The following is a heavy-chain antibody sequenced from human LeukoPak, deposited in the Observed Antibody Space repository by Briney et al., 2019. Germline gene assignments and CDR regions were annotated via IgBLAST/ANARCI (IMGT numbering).Heavy chain of an antibody. CDR3: ARLGGRDGYNYVFDYYYYMDV. D-gene: IGHD5-24*01. CDR2: IYTSEST. Sequence: SETLSLTCTVSGGSISSYYWSWTRQPPGKGLEWIGYIYTSESTNYNPSLKSRVTISVDTSKNQFSLKLSSVTAADTAVYYCARLGGRDGYNYVFDYYYYMDVWGKGTTVTVSS. CDR1: GGSISSYY. V-gene: IGHV4-4*09. J-gene: IGHJ6*03.